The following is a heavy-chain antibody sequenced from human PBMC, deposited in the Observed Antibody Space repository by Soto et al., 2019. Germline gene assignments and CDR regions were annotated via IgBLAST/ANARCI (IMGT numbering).Heavy chain of an antibody. J-gene: IGHJ6*02. CDR2: IYYSGST. CDR3: ARGGYSGYDYYYYYYGMDV. V-gene: IGHV4-31*03. Sequence: SETLSLTCTVSGGSISSGGYYWSWIRQHPGKGLEWIGYIYYSGSTYYNPSLKSRVTISVDTSKNQFSLKLSSVTAADTAVYYCARGGYSGYDYYYYYYGMDVWGQGTTVTVSS. D-gene: IGHD5-12*01. CDR1: GGSISSGGYY.